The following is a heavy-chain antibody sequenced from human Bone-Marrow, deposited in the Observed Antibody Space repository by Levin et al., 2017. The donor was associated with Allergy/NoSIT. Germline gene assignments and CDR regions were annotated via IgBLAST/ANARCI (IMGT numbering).Heavy chain of an antibody. CDR3: AHVVAATGNYFDY. V-gene: IGHV4-38-2*01. CDR1: GYSISSGYY. D-gene: IGHD2-15*01. Sequence: PSETLSLTCAVSGYSISSGYYWGWIRQPPGKGLEWIGSIYHSGSTYYNPSLKSRVTISVDTSKNQFSLKLSSVTAADTAVYYCAHVVAATGNYFDYWGQGTLVTVSS. J-gene: IGHJ4*02. CDR2: IYHSGST.